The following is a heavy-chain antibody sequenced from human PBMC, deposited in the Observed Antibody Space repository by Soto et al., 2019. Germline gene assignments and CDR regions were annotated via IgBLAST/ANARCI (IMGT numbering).Heavy chain of an antibody. CDR3: ARVPDR. Sequence: PSETLSLSCAVSGGSISSGGYSWSWIRQPPGKGLEWIGYIYHSGSTYYNPSLKSRVTESVDRSKNQFSLKLSSVTAADTAVYYCARVPDRWGQGTLVTVSS. CDR1: GGSISSGGYS. D-gene: IGHD2-2*01. CDR2: IYHSGST. J-gene: IGHJ5*02. V-gene: IGHV4-30-2*01.